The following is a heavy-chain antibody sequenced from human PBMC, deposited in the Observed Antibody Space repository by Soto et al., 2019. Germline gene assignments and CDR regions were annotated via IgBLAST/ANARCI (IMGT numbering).Heavy chain of an antibody. J-gene: IGHJ3*02. Sequence: LSLTCAASGFTIDNYAMSWARQAPGKGLEWVSAIRSTDFSTYYADSVKGRFTISRDNSKNTLYLQMNSLRAEDTAVYYCAKDQYGSSTSFFFPDIWGQGTMVTVSS. V-gene: IGHV3-23*01. CDR1: GFTIDNYA. CDR2: IRSTDFST. D-gene: IGHD2-2*01. CDR3: AKDQYGSSTSFFFPDI.